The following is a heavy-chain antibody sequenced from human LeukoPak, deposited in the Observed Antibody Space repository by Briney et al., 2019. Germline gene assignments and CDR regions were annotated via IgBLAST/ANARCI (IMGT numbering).Heavy chain of an antibody. J-gene: IGHJ5*02. D-gene: IGHD3-3*01. CDR2: IYSSGST. V-gene: IGHV4-4*09. CDR1: GGSISSYY. CDR3: AKTQFYDFWTGYFAFNP. Sequence: PSETLSLTCTVSGGSISSYYWSWIRQPPGKGLEWIGDIYSSGSTNYNPSLNSRVTISVDTSKNQFSLKLSSVTAADTAVYYCAKTQFYDFWTGYFAFNPWGQGTPVTVSS.